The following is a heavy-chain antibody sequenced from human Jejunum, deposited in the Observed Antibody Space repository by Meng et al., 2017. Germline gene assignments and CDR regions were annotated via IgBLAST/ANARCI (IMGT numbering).Heavy chain of an antibody. CDR3: ARDWGSRSYYGKGLYFDF. CDR2: INPNTGGT. J-gene: IGHJ4*02. V-gene: IGHV1-2*06. CDR1: GYTFTGHY. D-gene: IGHD1-26*01. Sequence: ASVKVSCKASGYTFTGHYVHWVRRAPGQGREWMGRINPNTGGTNYAQKFQDRVTVTRDMSINTVYLDLSSLTSDDTAVYFCARDWGSRSYYGKGLYFDFWGQGTKVTVSS.